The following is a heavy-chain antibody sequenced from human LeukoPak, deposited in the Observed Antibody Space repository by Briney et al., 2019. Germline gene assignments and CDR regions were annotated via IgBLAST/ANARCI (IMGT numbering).Heavy chain of an antibody. CDR2: ISWNSGSI. CDR3: ARDQYDTWSRRGNFDS. D-gene: IGHD3/OR15-3a*01. V-gene: IGHV3-9*01. Sequence: GRSLRLSCAASGFIFDDYAMHWVRQAPGKGLEWVSGISWNSGSIGYADSVKGRFTISRDNTKNSLYLQMNSLRAEDTAVFYCARDQYDTWSRRGNFDSWGQGTLVIVSS. J-gene: IGHJ4*02. CDR1: GFIFDDYA.